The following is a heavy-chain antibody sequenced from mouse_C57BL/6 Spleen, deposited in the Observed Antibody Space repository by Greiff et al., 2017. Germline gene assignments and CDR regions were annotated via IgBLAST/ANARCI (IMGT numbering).Heavy chain of an antibody. CDR3: TTSITTVVARKDY. D-gene: IGHD1-1*01. CDR1: GFNIKDYY. V-gene: IGHV14-1*01. CDR2: IDPEDGDT. J-gene: IGHJ2*01. Sequence: VQLQQSGAELVRPGASVKLSCTASGFNIKDYYMHWVKQRPEQGLEWIGRIDPEDGDTEYAPKFQGKATMTADTSSNTAYLQRSSLTSEDTAVYYCTTSITTVVARKDYWGQGTTLTVSS.